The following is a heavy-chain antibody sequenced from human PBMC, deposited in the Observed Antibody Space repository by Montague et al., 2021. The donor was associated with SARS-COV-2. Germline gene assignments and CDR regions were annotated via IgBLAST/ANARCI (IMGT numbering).Heavy chain of an antibody. CDR2: IHYIGNT. CDR3: ARLLPDGTVVATDIPFDS. D-gene: IGHD2-21*02. CDR1: GASISRSDYY. J-gene: IGHJ4*02. Sequence: SETLSLTCNVSGASISRSDYYWAWIRQPPGKGLELIGSIHYIGNTYYTPSLESRVTISVDTSENQFALKLRFVIAADTAVHYCARLLPDGTVVATDIPFDSWGQGTLVTVSS. V-gene: IGHV4-39*01.